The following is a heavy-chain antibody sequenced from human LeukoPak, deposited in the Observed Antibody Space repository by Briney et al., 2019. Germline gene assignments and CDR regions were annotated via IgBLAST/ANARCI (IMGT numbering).Heavy chain of an antibody. Sequence: GGSLGLSCAASGFTLSSYAMNWVRQAPGRGLEWVSSLGSSSRSIYYAHSVKGRFTISRDNAKNSLYLQMNSLRVEDTAVYYCAREDGEAFDIWGQGTMVTVSS. CDR1: GFTLSSYA. J-gene: IGHJ3*02. CDR2: LGSSSRSI. V-gene: IGHV3-21*01. CDR3: AREDGEAFDI.